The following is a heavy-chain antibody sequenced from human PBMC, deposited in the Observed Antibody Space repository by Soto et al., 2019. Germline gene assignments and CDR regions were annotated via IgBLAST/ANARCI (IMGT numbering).Heavy chain of an antibody. CDR1: GGSISSSSYY. Sequence: ASETLSLTCTVSGGSISSSSYYWGWIRQPPGKGLGWIGSIYYSGSTYYNPSLKSRVTISVDTSKNQFSLKLSSVTAADTAVYYCARSTVWYFDYWGQGTLVTVSS. J-gene: IGHJ4*02. CDR3: ARSTVWYFDY. V-gene: IGHV4-39*01. CDR2: IYYSGST. D-gene: IGHD4-4*01.